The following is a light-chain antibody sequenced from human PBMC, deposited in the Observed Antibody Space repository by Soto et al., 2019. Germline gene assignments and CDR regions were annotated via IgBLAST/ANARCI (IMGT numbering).Light chain of an antibody. V-gene: IGKV1-9*01. CDR2: AAT. CDR3: QQLNSHPQT. J-gene: IGKJ1*01. CDR1: QGINTY. Sequence: IKLTHSPFFLSASIEDRVTMTCRASQGINTYLAWYQQKPGKAPNLLIYAATTLQSGVPSRFSGSGSGTEFALAISIMQPEDFATYYRQQLNSHPQTLGQGTKVDIK.